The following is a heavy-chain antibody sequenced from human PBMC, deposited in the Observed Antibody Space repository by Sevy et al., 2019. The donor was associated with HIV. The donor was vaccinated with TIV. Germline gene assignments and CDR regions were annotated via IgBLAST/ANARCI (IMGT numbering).Heavy chain of an antibody. V-gene: IGHV3-23*01. CDR1: GFTFSSYA. CDR2: IIGSGGRT. D-gene: IGHD4-17*01. J-gene: IGHJ4*02. CDR3: AKDGHDYGDFYFNY. Sequence: GGSLGFSCAASGFTFSSYAMSWVRQAPGKGLEWVSCIIGSGGRTYYAESVKGRFTISRDNAKNTLYLQMNNLRAEDTAVYYCAKDGHDYGDFYFNYWGQGTLVTVSS.